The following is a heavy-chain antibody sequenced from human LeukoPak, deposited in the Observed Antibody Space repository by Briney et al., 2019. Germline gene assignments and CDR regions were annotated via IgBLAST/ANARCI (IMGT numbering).Heavy chain of an antibody. V-gene: IGHV4-34*01. J-gene: IGHJ6*02. CDR1: GGSFSGYY. Sequence: PSETLSLTCAVYGGSFSGYYWSWIRQPPGKGLEWIGEINHSGSTNYNPSLKSRVTISVDTSKNQFSLKLSSVTAADTAVYYCARAPYCSSTSCYHYYYGMDVWGQGTTVTVSS. CDR3: ARAPYCSSTSCYHYYYGMDV. D-gene: IGHD2-2*01. CDR2: INHSGST.